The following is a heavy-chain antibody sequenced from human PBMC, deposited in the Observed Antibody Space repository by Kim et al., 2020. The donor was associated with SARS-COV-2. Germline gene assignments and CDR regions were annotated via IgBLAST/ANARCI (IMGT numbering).Heavy chain of an antibody. D-gene: IGHD3-22*01. Sequence: GGSLRLSCAASGFTFSSYWMHWVRQAPGKGLVWVSQINNDGARTTYADSVKGRFTISRDNAKNTLYLQMNSLSAEDTAVYYCARAGDYYDRSGYYRLLAYWAPGTLVTVSS. CDR3: ARAGDYYDRSGYYRLLAY. CDR1: GFTFSSYW. CDR2: INNDGART. J-gene: IGHJ4*02. V-gene: IGHV3-74*01.